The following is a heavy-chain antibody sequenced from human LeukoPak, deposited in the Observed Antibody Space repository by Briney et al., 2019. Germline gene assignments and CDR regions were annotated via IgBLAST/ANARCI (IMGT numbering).Heavy chain of an antibody. V-gene: IGHV1-46*01. Sequence: ASVTVSCKASGYTFTSYYMHWVRQAPGQGLEWMGIINPSGGSTSYAQKFQGRVTMTRDTSTSTVYMELSSLRSEDTAVYYCASGDYYDSSGYYGNEYFQHWGQGTLVTVSS. D-gene: IGHD3-22*01. J-gene: IGHJ1*01. CDR3: ASGDYYDSSGYYGNEYFQH. CDR2: INPSGGST. CDR1: GYTFTSYY.